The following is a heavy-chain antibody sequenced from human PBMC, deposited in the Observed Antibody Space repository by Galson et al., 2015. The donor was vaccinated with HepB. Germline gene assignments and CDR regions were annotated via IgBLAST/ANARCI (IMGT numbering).Heavy chain of an antibody. J-gene: IGHJ4*02. Sequence: SLRLSCAASGFTFSNAWMNWVRQAPGKGLEWVGRIKSKTDGGTTDYAAPVKGRFTISRDNAKNSLYLQMNSLRAEDTAVYYCARFSSSGFDYWGQGTLVTVSS. V-gene: IGHV3-15*07. CDR2: IKSKTDGGTT. CDR3: ARFSSSGFDY. CDR1: GFTFSNAW. D-gene: IGHD6-13*01.